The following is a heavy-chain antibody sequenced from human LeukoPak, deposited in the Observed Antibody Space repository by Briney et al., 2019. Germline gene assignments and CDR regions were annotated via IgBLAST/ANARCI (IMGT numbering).Heavy chain of an antibody. V-gene: IGHV1-18*01. CDR1: VYTFTSYG. CDR2: ISAYNGDT. Sequence: ASVNVSCKASVYTFTSYGISWVRPAPRQGLEWMGWISAYNGDTNYTQKLQVRVTITTKPSTSTAHMDLRILRPRDPAVYYCARDALYSSSGYWGQGTLVTVSS. CDR3: ARDALYSSSGY. D-gene: IGHD6-6*01. J-gene: IGHJ4*02.